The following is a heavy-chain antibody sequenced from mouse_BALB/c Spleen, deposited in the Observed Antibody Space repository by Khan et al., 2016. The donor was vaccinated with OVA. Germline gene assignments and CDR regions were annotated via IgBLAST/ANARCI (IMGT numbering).Heavy chain of an antibody. V-gene: IGHV2-2*01. Sequence: QVQLKQSGPGLVQPSQSLSITCTVSGFSLTSYGVHWVRQSPGKGLEWLGVIWSGGNTDYNAAFISRLSISKDNSKSQVFFKMNSLQADVTAIYFWARGNGYYVWYFDVWGAGTTVTVSS. CDR1: GFSLTSYG. CDR3: ARGNGYYVWYFDV. CDR2: IWSGGNT. D-gene: IGHD2-3*01. J-gene: IGHJ1*01.